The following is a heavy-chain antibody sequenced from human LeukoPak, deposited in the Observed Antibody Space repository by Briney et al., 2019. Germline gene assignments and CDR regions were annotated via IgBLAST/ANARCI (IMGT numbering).Heavy chain of an antibody. CDR3: ARDRAPVVPAAMGWFDP. CDR1: GGSISSYY. Sequence: SETLSLTCTVSGGSISSYYWSWIRQPAGKGLEWIRRIYTSGSNNYNPSLKSRVTMSVDTSKNQFSLKLSSVTAADTAVYYCARDRAPVVPAAMGWFDPWGQGTLVTVSS. CDR2: IYTSGSN. V-gene: IGHV4-4*07. J-gene: IGHJ5*02. D-gene: IGHD2-2*01.